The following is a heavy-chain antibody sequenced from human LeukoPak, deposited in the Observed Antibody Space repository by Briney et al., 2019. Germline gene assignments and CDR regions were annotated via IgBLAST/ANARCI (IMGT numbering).Heavy chain of an antibody. CDR3: AREGPYYYGSGSYYEY. CDR2: ISSSGSTI. Sequence: PGGSLRLSCAASGFTFSSYEMNWVRQAPGKGLEWGSYISSSGSTIYYADSVKGRFTISRDNAKNSLYLQMNSLRAEDTAVYYCAREGPYYYGSGSYYEYWGQGTLVTVSS. V-gene: IGHV3-48*03. D-gene: IGHD3-10*01. CDR1: GFTFSSYE. J-gene: IGHJ4*02.